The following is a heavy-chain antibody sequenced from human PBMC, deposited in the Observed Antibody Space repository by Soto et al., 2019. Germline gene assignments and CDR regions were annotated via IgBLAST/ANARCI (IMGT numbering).Heavy chain of an antibody. CDR2: IWYDGSNK. CDR3: ARDLSSSWYGGHYYYYGMDV. CDR1: GFTFSSYG. D-gene: IGHD6-13*01. Sequence: GGSLRLSCAASGFTFSSYGMHWVRQAPGKGLEWVAVIWYDGSNKYYADSVKGRFTISRDNSKNTLYLQMNSLRAEDTAVYYCARDLSSSWYGGHYYYYGMDVWGQGTTVTVSS. V-gene: IGHV3-33*01. J-gene: IGHJ6*02.